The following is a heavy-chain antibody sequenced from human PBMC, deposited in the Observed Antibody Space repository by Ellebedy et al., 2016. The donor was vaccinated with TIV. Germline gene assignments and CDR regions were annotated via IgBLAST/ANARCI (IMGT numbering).Heavy chain of an antibody. CDR3: ARQESEQQLVDY. CDR2: IIPIFGTA. CDR1: GGTFSSYA. V-gene: IGHV1-69*13. Sequence: SVKVSXXASGGTFSSYAISWVRQAPGQGLEWMGGIIPIFGTANYAQKFQGRVTITADESTSTAYMELSSLRSEDTAVYYCARQESEQQLVDYWGQGTLVTVSS. J-gene: IGHJ4*02. D-gene: IGHD6-13*01.